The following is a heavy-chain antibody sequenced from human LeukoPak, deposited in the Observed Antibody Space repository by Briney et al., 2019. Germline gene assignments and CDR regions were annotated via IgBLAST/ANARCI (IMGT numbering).Heavy chain of an antibody. J-gene: IGHJ4*02. Sequence: SETLSLTCTVSGGSISSYYWSWIRQPPGKGLEWIGTIFYSGGTFYNPSLKSRLTLSVDTSRNQFSLTLSSVTAADTAVYFCARSPYYFDQWGQGILVTVSS. CDR2: IFYSGGT. CDR3: ARSPYYFDQ. D-gene: IGHD3-10*01. V-gene: IGHV4-59*04. CDR1: GGSISSYY.